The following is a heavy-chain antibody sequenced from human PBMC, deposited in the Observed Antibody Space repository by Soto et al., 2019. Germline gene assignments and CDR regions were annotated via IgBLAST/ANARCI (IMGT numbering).Heavy chain of an antibody. D-gene: IGHD4-17*01. CDR3: AKDPPDYGDYYFDY. V-gene: IGHV3-30*18. CDR1: GFTFSSYG. Sequence: QVQLVESGGGVVQPGRSLRLSCAASGFTFSSYGMHWVRQAPGKGLEWVAVISYDGSNKYYADSVKGRFTISRDNSKNTLYLQMNSLRAEDTAVYYCAKDPPDYGDYYFDYWGQGTLVTVSS. J-gene: IGHJ4*02. CDR2: ISYDGSNK.